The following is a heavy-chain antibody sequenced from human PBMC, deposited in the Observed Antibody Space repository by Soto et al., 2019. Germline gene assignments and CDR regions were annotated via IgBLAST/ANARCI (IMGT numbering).Heavy chain of an antibody. Sequence: EVQLLESGGGLVQPGGSLRLSCAASGFTFSSYAMSWVRQAPGKGLEWVSAISGSGGSTYYADSVKGRFTISRDNSKNTLYLQMNSLRAEDTAVYYCAKLLVVLLWFGDLPESWFDPWGQGTLVTVSS. CDR2: ISGSGGST. CDR1: GFTFSSYA. CDR3: AKLLVVLLWFGDLPESWFDP. D-gene: IGHD3-10*01. J-gene: IGHJ5*02. V-gene: IGHV3-23*01.